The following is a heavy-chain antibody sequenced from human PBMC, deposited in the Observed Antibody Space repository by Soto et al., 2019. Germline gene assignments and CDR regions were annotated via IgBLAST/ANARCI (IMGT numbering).Heavy chain of an antibody. CDR1: GGSVSGGSYY. V-gene: IGHV4-61*01. CDR3: ARVPGP. J-gene: IGHJ5*02. CDR2: IYSSGGS. Sequence: PSETLSLTCTVSGGSVSGGSYYWSWIRQPPGKGLEWIGYIYSSGGSNYSPSLKSRVTISVDTSKNQFTLKLRSVTAADTAVYYCARVPGPWGQGTLVTVS. D-gene: IGHD3-10*01.